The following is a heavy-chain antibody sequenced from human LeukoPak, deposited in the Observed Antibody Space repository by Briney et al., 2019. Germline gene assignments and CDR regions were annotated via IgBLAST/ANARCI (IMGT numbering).Heavy chain of an antibody. V-gene: IGHV1-2*02. CDR2: ISPNSGGT. CDR1: GYTFTNYY. D-gene: IGHD3-16*01. Sequence: ASVKVSCKASGYTFTNYYMHWVRQAPGQGLEWMGWISPNSGGTNYAQKFQGRVTMTRDTSISTAYMELSRLRSDDTAVYYCARDYVGDNWFDPWGQGTLVTVSS. J-gene: IGHJ5*02. CDR3: ARDYVGDNWFDP.